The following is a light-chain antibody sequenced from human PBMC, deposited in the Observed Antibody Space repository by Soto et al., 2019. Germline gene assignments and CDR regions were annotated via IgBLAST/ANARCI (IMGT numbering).Light chain of an antibody. V-gene: IGKV1-12*01. Sequence: DIQMTQSPSSVAASVGDRVTITCRASQALNNWVAWYQQKPGKAPQLLIYAAASLQTGVPSRFSGSGSGAEFTLTISSLHPENFATYFCQQANSFPYTFGQGTKLEI. CDR1: QALNNW. J-gene: IGKJ2*01. CDR2: AAA. CDR3: QQANSFPYT.